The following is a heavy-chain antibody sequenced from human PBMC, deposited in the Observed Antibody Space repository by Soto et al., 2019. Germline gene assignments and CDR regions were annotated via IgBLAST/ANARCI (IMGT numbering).Heavy chain of an antibody. J-gene: IGHJ6*02. CDR3: AGAPGQLFNYYHYGLDV. D-gene: IGHD3-10*01. Sequence: SETLSLTCGVYGGSFSGYYWSWIRQPPGKGLEWIGEISQSGGTNYNPSLKSRVTISADTSKNQFSLRLRSVTAADTAVYYCAGAPGQLFNYYHYGLDVWGQGATVTVSS. V-gene: IGHV4-34*01. CDR2: ISQSGGT. CDR1: GGSFSGYY.